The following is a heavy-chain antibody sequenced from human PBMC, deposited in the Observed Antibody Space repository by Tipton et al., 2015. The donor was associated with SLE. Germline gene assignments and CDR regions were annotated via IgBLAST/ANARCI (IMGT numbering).Heavy chain of an antibody. CDR2: INHSGST. Sequence: TLSLTCAVYGGSFSGYYWSWIRQPPGKGLEWIGEINHSGSTNYNPSLKSRVTISVDTSKNQFSLKLSSVTAADTAVYYCARYSSSSSAFDIWGQETMVTVSS. V-gene: IGHV4-34*01. CDR1: GGSFSGYY. D-gene: IGHD6-6*01. J-gene: IGHJ3*02. CDR3: ARYSSSSSAFDI.